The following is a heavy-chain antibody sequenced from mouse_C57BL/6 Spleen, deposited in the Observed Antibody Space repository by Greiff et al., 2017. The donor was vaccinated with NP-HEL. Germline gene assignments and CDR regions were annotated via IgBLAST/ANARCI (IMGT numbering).Heavy chain of an antibody. CDR1: GYTFTDYE. D-gene: IGHD1-1*01. J-gene: IGHJ2*01. V-gene: IGHV1-15*01. Sequence: VQLQQSGAELVRPGASVTLSCKASGYTFTDYEMHWVKQTPVHGLEWIGAIDPETGGTAYNQKFKGKAILTADKSSSTAYMELRSLTSEDSAVYYCTRGGAITTVVATDYWGQGTTLTVSS. CDR3: TRGGAITTVVATDY. CDR2: IDPETGGT.